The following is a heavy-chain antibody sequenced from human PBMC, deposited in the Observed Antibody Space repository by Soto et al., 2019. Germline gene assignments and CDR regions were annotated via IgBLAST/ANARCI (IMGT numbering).Heavy chain of an antibody. D-gene: IGHD6-19*01. Sequence: PSETLSLTCVVSGGSLSSYYWSWIRQPPGKGLEWIGYIYYSGSTNYNPSLRSRVTISVDTSKSQFSLKLSSVTAADTAVYYCARGIAGWYQGRYYYGMDVWGQETTVNVSS. CDR3: ARGIAGWYQGRYYYGMDV. V-gene: IGHV4-59*01. CDR2: IYYSGST. J-gene: IGHJ6*02. CDR1: GGSLSSYY.